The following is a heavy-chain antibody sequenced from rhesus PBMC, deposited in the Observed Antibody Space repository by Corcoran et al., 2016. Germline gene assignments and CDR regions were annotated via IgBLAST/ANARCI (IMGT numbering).Heavy chain of an antibody. D-gene: IGHD4-29*01. CDR1: GYTFTSYR. CDR3: ARNYGSNRFDY. J-gene: IGHJ4*01. V-gene: IGHV1-200*01. CDR2: SNPSKGNT. Sequence: QVQLVQSGAEVKKPGASVKLSCKAPGYTFTSYRINWVRQATGQGHEWMGLSNPSKGNTGYEQKYQVRVTMTRETATSTDYMERSSLRSEDTAVYYCARNYGSNRFDYWGQGVLVSVSS.